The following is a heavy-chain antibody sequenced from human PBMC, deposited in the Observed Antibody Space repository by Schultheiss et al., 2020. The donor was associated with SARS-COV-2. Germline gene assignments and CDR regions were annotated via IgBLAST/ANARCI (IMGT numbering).Heavy chain of an antibody. V-gene: IGHV1-58*01. D-gene: IGHD5-24*01. CDR2: IVVGSGNT. CDR3: AADSYIGVEMATIVFDY. CDR1: GFTFTSSA. J-gene: IGHJ4*02. Sequence: SVKVSCKASGFTFTSSAVQWVRQARGQRLEWIGWIVVGSGNTNYAQKFQERVTITRDMSTSTAYMELSSLRSEDTAVYYCAADSYIGVEMATIVFDYWGQGTLVTVSS.